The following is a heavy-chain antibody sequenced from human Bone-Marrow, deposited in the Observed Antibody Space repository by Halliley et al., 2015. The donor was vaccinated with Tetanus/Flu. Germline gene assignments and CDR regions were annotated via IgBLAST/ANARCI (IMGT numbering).Heavy chain of an antibody. D-gene: IGHD3-16*02. J-gene: IGHJ6*02. V-gene: IGHV4-59*01. CDR1: DGSISSYY. CDR3: ARVLLQLGALSFQRVVGGMDV. CDR2: VFHSGDT. Sequence: TLSLTCTVSDGSISSYYWSWVRQPPGKGLEWIGFVFHSGDTNYNPSLKSRVTISLDTSKNQFSLKLNSVTAADTAVYYCARVLLQLGALSFQRVVGGMDVWGQGSTVTVSS.